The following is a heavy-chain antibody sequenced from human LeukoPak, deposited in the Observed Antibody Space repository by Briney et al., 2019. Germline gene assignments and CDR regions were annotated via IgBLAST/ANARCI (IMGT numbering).Heavy chain of an antibody. D-gene: IGHD2-21*02. CDR3: ASRGGVTAILY. Sequence: SETLSLTCAVYGGSFSGYYWSWIRQPPGKGLEWIGEINHSGSTNYNPSLKSRVTISVDTSKNRFSLKLSSVTAADTAVYYCASRGGVTAILYWGQGTLVTVSS. CDR2: INHSGST. CDR1: GGSFSGYY. V-gene: IGHV4-34*01. J-gene: IGHJ4*02.